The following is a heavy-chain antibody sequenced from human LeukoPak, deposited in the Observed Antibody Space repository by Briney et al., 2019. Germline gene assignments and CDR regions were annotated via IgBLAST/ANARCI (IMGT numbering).Heavy chain of an antibody. D-gene: IGHD1-20*01. CDR2: ISGSGGST. CDR1: GFTFSSYA. J-gene: IGHJ3*02. V-gene: IGHV3-23*01. Sequence: GGSLRLSCAASGFTFSSYAMSWVRQAPGKGLGWVSAISGSGGSTYYADSVKGRFTISRDNSKNTLYLQMNSLRAEDTAVYYCAKGINWNRPGNAFDIWSQGTMVTVSS. CDR3: AKGINWNRPGNAFDI.